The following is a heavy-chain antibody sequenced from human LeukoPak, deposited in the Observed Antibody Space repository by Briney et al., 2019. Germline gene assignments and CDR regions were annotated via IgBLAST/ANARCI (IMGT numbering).Heavy chain of an antibody. CDR2: INPNSGGT. D-gene: IGHD3-22*01. CDR1: GYTFTGHY. Sequence: GASVKVSCKASGYTFTGHYMHWVRQAPGQGLGWMGWINPNSGGTNYAQKFQGRVTMTRDTSISTAYMELSRLRSDDTAVYYCARVDYYDSSGYYFLFDYWGQGTLVTVSS. CDR3: ARVDYYDSSGYYFLFDY. J-gene: IGHJ4*02. V-gene: IGHV1-2*02.